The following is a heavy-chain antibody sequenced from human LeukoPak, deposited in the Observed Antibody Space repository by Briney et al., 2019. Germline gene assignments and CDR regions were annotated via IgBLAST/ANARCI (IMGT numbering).Heavy chain of an antibody. CDR1: GCTFTSYD. J-gene: IGHJ4*02. CDR3: ARRILSPYYFDY. V-gene: IGHV1-8*03. D-gene: IGHD2-15*01. Sequence: GASVKVSCKASGCTFTSYDINWVRQTTGQGLEWMGWMNPNSGNTGYAQKFQGRVTITRNTSISTAYMELSSLRSEDTAVYYCARRILSPYYFDYWGQGTLVTVSS. CDR2: MNPNSGNT.